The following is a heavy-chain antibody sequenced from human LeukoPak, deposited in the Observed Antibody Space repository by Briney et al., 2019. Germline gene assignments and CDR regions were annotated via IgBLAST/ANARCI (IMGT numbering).Heavy chain of an antibody. V-gene: IGHV1-8*01. J-gene: IGHJ4*02. CDR2: MSPNSGNT. CDR1: RYTFTSHD. CDR3: ARGYSYGYPLDY. D-gene: IGHD5-18*01. Sequence: ASVKVSCEASRYTFTSHDINWARQATGQGFEWMGWMSPNSGNTGYAQKFQGRVTITADESTSTAYMELSSLRSEDTAVYYCARGYSYGYPLDYWGQGTLVTVSS.